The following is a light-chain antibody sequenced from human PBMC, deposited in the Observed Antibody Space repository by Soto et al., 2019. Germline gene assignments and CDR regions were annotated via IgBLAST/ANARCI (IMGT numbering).Light chain of an antibody. CDR3: QQYANSRT. CDR2: GTS. CDR1: QSVNINY. V-gene: IGKV3-20*01. Sequence: EIVLTQSPGTLSLSPGERATLSCRASQSVNINYFAWYQQKSGQAPRLLIYGTSNRASGIPDRFSGSGSGTDFTLSISGLEPEAFAVYFCQQYANSRTFGQGTKVEIK. J-gene: IGKJ1*01.